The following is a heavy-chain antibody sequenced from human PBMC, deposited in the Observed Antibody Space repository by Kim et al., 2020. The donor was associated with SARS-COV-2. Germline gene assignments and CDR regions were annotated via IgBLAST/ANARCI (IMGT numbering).Heavy chain of an antibody. CDR1: GGTFSSYA. J-gene: IGHJ3*02. CDR2: IIPIFGTA. CDR3: ARVYQLTRDIVATIGALGAFDI. D-gene: IGHD5-12*01. Sequence: SVKVSCKASGGTFSSYAISWVRQAPGQGLEWMGGIIPIFGTANYAQKFQGRVTITADESTSTAYMELSSLRSEHTAVYYCARVYQLTRDIVATIGALGAFDIWGQGTMVTVSS. V-gene: IGHV1-69*13.